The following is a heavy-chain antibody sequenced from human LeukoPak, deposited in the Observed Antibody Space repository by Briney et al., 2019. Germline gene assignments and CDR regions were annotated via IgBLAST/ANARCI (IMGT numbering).Heavy chain of an antibody. Sequence: PSQTLSLTCTVSGGSLSSGSYYWSWIRRPAGKGLEWIGRIYTSGSTNYNPSPKSRVTISVDTSKNQFSLKLSSVTAADTAVYYCARSSSSWNWGQGTLVTVSS. V-gene: IGHV4-61*02. CDR3: ARSSSSWN. J-gene: IGHJ4*02. D-gene: IGHD6-13*01. CDR2: IYTSGST. CDR1: GGSLSSGSYY.